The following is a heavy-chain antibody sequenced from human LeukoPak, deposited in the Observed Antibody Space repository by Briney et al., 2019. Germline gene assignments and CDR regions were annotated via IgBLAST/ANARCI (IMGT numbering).Heavy chain of an antibody. Sequence: SETLSLTYAVYGGSFSGYYWSWIRQPPGKGLEWIGEINHSGSTSYNPSLKSRVTISVDTSKNQFSLKLSSVTAADTAVYYCARWGHYGPLGYWGQGTLVTVSS. CDR1: GGSFSGYY. V-gene: IGHV4-34*01. D-gene: IGHD4-17*01. J-gene: IGHJ4*02. CDR3: ARWGHYGPLGY. CDR2: INHSGST.